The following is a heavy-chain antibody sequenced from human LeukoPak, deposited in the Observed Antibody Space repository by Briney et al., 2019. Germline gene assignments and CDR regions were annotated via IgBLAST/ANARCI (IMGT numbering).Heavy chain of an antibody. D-gene: IGHD3-22*01. CDR1: GSTLSSSA. CDR2: ISESGGST. J-gene: IGHJ4*02. V-gene: IGHV3-23*01. CDR3: AKDHWDESSGYYSSDY. Sequence: LPGGSLRLSCAASGSTLSSSAMSWVRQAPGKGLEWVSGISESGGSTYYADSVKGRFTISRDNSKNTLYLQMNSLRAEDTALYYCAKDHWDESSGYYSSDYWGRGTLVTVSS.